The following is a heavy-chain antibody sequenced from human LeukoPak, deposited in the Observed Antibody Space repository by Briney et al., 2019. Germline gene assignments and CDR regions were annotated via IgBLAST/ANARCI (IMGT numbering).Heavy chain of an antibody. D-gene: IGHD3-22*01. CDR3: ARDRKYYYDSSGYSRRYNWFDP. CDR2: INPNSGGT. J-gene: IGHJ5*02. V-gene: IGHV1-2*02. CDR1: GYTFTGYY. Sequence: ASVKVSCKASGYTFTGYYMHWVRQAPGQGLEWVGWINPNSGGTNYAQKFQGRVTMTRDTSISTAYMELSRLRSDDTAVYYCARDRKYYYDSSGYSRRYNWFDPWGQGTLVTVSS.